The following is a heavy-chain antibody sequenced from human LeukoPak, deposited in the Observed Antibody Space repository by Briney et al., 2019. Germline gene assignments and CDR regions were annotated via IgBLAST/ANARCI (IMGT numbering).Heavy chain of an antibody. V-gene: IGHV4-59*01. Sequence: SETLSLTCTVSGGSINTYYWNWIRQLPGKGLQWIGYIYYSGDTNYNPSLKSRVTISVDTSKNQFSLKLTSMTAADTAVYYCAGDTYGTDYWGQGTLVTVSS. CDR3: AGDTYGTDY. J-gene: IGHJ4*02. CDR2: IYYSGDT. CDR1: GGSINTYY. D-gene: IGHD5-18*01.